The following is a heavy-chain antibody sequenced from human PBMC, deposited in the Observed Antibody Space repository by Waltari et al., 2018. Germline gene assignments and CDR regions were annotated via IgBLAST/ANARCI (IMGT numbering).Heavy chain of an antibody. Sequence: EVQLVESGGGLVQPGGSLRLSCAASGFTFSSYWMSWVRQAPGKGLEWVANIKQDGSEKYYVDSVKGRFTISRDNAKNSLYLQMNSLRAEDTAVYYCARVRVSGGAKGYGGNWEDAFDIWGQGTMVTVSS. V-gene: IGHV3-7*01. CDR3: ARVRVSGGAKGYGGNWEDAFDI. CDR1: GFTFSSYW. D-gene: IGHD2-15*01. J-gene: IGHJ3*02. CDR2: IKQDGSEK.